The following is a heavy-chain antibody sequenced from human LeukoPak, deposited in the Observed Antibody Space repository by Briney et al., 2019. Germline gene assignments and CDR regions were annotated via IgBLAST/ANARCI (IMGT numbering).Heavy chain of an antibody. V-gene: IGHV1-2*02. CDR2: VNLNSGGT. Sequence: ASVKDSCKASGYTFTDYCMCWVRQAPGQGPEWMGWVNLNSGGTQYVQKFQGRVTMTRDTSISTAYMELTSLTSDDTAMYFCARVALAGSRIHLLDNWGQGTLVTVSS. CDR1: GYTFTDYC. CDR3: ARVALAGSRIHLLDN. J-gene: IGHJ4*02. D-gene: IGHD5-18*01.